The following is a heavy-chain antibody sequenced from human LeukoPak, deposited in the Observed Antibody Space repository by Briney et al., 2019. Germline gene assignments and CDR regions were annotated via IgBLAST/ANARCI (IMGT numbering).Heavy chain of an antibody. V-gene: IGHV3-23*01. CDR3: AKDRAVTTGGHWFDP. CDR1: GFTFSSYA. J-gene: IGHJ5*02. Sequence: GGSLRLSCAASGFTFSSYAMSWVRQAPGKGLEWVSAISGSGGSTYYADSVKGQFTISRDNSKNTLYLQMNSLRAEDTAVYYCAKDRAVTTGGHWFDPWGQGTLVTVSS. CDR2: ISGSGGST. D-gene: IGHD4-17*01.